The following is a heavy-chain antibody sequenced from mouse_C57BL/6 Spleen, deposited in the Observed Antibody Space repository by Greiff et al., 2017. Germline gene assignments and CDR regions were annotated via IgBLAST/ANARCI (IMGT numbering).Heavy chain of an antibody. Sequence: VQLQQSGPELVKPGASVKISCKASGYTFTDYYMNWVKQSHGKSLEWIGDINPNNGGTSYNQKFKGKATLTVDKSSSTAYMELRSLTSEDSAVYYCAREEWGAFDYWGQGTTLTVAS. V-gene: IGHV1-26*01. CDR1: GYTFTDYY. CDR2: INPNNGGT. CDR3: AREEWGAFDY. J-gene: IGHJ2*01.